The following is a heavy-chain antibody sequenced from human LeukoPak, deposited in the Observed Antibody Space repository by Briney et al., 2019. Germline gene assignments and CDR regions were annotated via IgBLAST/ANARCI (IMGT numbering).Heavy chain of an antibody. Sequence: ESLKISCKSSGYSYSIYWIAWVRQMPGKGLEWMGIIYPGDSDTRYSPSFQGQVTIAADKFISTAYLQWNSLKASDTAMYYCARPAGDGYNYFDYWGQGTLVTVSS. D-gene: IGHD5-24*01. CDR3: ARPAGDGYNYFDY. J-gene: IGHJ4*02. CDR2: IYPGDSDT. V-gene: IGHV5-51*01. CDR1: GYSYSIYW.